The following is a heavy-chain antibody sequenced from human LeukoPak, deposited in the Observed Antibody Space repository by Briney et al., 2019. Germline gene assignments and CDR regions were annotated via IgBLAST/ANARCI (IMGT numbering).Heavy chain of an antibody. CDR1: GFTVSNAW. D-gene: IGHD2-2*01. CDR2: IKSKTDGGTT. Sequence: GGSLRLSCAASGFTVSNAWMSRVRQAPGKGLEWVGRIKSKTDGGTTDYAAPVKGRFTISRDDSKNTLYLQMNSLKTEDTALYYCSSTRGNYYYYYMDVWGKGTTVTVSS. V-gene: IGHV3-15*01. CDR3: SSTRGNYYYYYMDV. J-gene: IGHJ6*03.